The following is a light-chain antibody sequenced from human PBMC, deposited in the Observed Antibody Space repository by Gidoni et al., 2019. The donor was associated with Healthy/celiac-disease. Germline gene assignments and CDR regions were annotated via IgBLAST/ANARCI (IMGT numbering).Light chain of an antibody. CDR3: QQYYSYPQRT. CDR1: QGISSY. CDR2: AAS. J-gene: IGKJ4*01. V-gene: IGKV1-8*01. Sequence: GDRVTITCRASQGISSYLAWYQQKPGKAPKLLIYAASTLQSGVPSRFSGSGSGTDFTLTISCLQSEDFATYYCQQYYSYPQRTFGGGTKVEIK.